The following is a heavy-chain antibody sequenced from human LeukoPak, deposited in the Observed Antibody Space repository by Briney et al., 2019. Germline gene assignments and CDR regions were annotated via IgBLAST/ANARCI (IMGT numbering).Heavy chain of an antibody. D-gene: IGHD6-19*01. CDR1: GFTFSSYA. J-gene: IGHJ4*02. Sequence: PGGSLRLSCAASGFTFSSYAMSWVRQAPGKGLEWVSAISGSGGSTYYADSVKGRFTISRDNSKNTLYLQMNSLRAEDTAVYYCAKVPISGIAVAPTDYWGQGTLVTVSS. V-gene: IGHV3-23*01. CDR2: ISGSGGST. CDR3: AKVPISGIAVAPTDY.